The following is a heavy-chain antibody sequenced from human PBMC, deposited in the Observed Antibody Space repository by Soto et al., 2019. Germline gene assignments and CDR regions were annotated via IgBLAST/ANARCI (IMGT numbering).Heavy chain of an antibody. V-gene: IGHV3-73*02. CDR3: SRQGPGLGPVTDFLWYFDV. D-gene: IGHD3-16*01. CDR1: GFTFSAFN. Sequence: EMQLVESGGGLVRPGGSLKLSCAASGFTFSAFNVHWVRQASGKGLEWICHIGGKANSYATTFAASVKGRFTISRDDSKNTAYLQMNSLKTEATAVYYCSRQGPGLGPVTDFLWYFDVWGRGTPVTVSS. J-gene: IGHJ2*01. CDR2: IGGKANSYAT.